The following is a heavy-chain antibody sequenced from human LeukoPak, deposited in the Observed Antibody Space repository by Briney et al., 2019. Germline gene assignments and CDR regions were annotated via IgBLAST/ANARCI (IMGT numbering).Heavy chain of an antibody. CDR3: ARQPRATTTFDS. J-gene: IGHJ4*02. V-gene: IGHV3-66*04. D-gene: IGHD4-17*01. CDR2: IYSGGTT. Sequence: GGSLRLSCVASGFTVGASYMSWVRQAPGKGLEWVTAIYSGGTTYYADSVKGRFTISRDNSQNTVYLQMDSLRVEDTAVYFCARQPRATTTFDSWGQGTLVTVSS. CDR1: GFTVGASY.